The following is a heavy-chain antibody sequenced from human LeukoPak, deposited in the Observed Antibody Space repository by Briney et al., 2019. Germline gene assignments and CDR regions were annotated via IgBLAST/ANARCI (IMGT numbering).Heavy chain of an antibody. CDR3: ARGIAAAGNDY. D-gene: IGHD6-13*01. J-gene: IGHJ4*02. CDR1: GFTFSSYA. Sequence: GGSLRLSCAASGFTFSSYAMHWVRQAPGKGLEWVAVISYDGSNKYYADSVKGQFTISRDNSKNTLYLQMNSLRAEDTAVYYCARGIAAAGNDYWGQGTLVTVSS. V-gene: IGHV3-30-3*01. CDR2: ISYDGSNK.